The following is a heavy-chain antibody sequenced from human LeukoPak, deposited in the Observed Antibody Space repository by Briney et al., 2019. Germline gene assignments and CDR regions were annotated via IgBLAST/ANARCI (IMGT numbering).Heavy chain of an antibody. CDR1: GFTFSSYS. D-gene: IGHD2-21*02. CDR2: ISSSSSTI. V-gene: IGHV3-48*01. Sequence: GGSLRLSCAASGFTFSSYSMNWVRRAPGKGLEWVSYISSSSSTIYYADSVKGRFTISRDNAKNSLYLQMNSLRAEDTAVYYCASSPCGGDCYDAFDIWGQGTMVTVSS. CDR3: ASSPCGGDCYDAFDI. J-gene: IGHJ3*02.